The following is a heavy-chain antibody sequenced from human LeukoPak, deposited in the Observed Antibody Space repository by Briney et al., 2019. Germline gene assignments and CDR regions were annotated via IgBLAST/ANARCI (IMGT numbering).Heavy chain of an antibody. V-gene: IGHV3-21*01. Sequence: NPGGSLRLSCAASGFTFSSYSMNWARQAPGKGLEWVSSISSSSSYIYYADSVKGRFTISRDNAKNSLYLQMNSLRAEDTAVYYCASLLLWFGEPRPFDYWGQGTLVTVSS. D-gene: IGHD3-10*01. CDR2: ISSSSSYI. CDR3: ASLLLWFGEPRPFDY. CDR1: GFTFSSYS. J-gene: IGHJ4*02.